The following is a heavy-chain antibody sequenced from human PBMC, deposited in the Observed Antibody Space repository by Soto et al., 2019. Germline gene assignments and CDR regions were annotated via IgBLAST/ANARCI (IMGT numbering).Heavy chain of an antibody. Sequence: GESLKISCKGSGYSFTSDWISWVRQMPGKGPEWMGRIDPSDSYTNYSPSFQGHVTISADKSISTAYLQWSSLKASDTAMYYCAVRRGCSSTSCYNFWFDPWGQGTLVTVSS. CDR3: AVRRGCSSTSCYNFWFDP. J-gene: IGHJ5*02. V-gene: IGHV5-10-1*01. CDR1: GYSFTSDW. CDR2: IDPSDSYT. D-gene: IGHD2-2*02.